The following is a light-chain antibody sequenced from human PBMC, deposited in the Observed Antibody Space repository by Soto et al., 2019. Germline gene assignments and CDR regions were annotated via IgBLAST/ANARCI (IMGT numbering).Light chain of an antibody. V-gene: IGKV3-20*01. J-gene: IGKJ5*01. Sequence: VLTQSPATLSLSTGERATLSCRARRSVSRYLAWYHQNPGQATRLLISDASNRATGIPARFSGSGSGTDFTLTISRLEPEDFAVYYCQQYGSSTITFGQGTRVEI. CDR3: QQYGSSTIT. CDR2: DAS. CDR1: RSVSRY.